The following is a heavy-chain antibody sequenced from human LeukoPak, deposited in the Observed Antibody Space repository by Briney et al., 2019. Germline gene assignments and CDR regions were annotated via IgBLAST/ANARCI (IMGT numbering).Heavy chain of an antibody. V-gene: IGHV3-30*04. CDR1: GFTFSSYA. CDR2: ISYDGSNK. J-gene: IGHJ4*02. Sequence: GGSLRLSCAASGFTFSSYAMHWVRQAPGKGLEWVAVISYDGSNKYYADSVKGRFTISRDNSKNTLYLQMNSLRAEDTAVYYCARDSGYDFRHFDYWGQGTLVTVSS. CDR3: ARDSGYDFRHFDY. D-gene: IGHD5-12*01.